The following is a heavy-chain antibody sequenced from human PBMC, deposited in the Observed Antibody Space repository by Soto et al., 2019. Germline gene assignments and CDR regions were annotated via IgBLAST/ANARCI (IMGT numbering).Heavy chain of an antibody. J-gene: IGHJ4*02. Sequence: QITLKESGPTLVKPTQTLTLTCTFSGFSLSTSTMGVGWIRQPPGKALEWLAVIYWDDDKRYSPSLKSRLTSTKDTAKNQVVLTMTNMDPVDTATYYCAHRRIQLWFDYWGQGTLVTVSS. CDR3: AHRRIQLWFDY. CDR1: GFSLSTSTMG. D-gene: IGHD5-18*01. CDR2: IYWDDDK. V-gene: IGHV2-5*02.